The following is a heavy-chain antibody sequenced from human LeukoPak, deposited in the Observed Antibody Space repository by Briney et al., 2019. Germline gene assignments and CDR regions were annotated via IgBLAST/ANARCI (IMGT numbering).Heavy chain of an antibody. Sequence: SETLSLTCTVSRGSISPYYWSWIRQSPGKGLEWIGYIYYTGTTNYNPSLQSRVTMSVDTSTNQFTLNLASVTAADTAVYYCARGGFESCSAGSCLLGNYWGQGILVAVSS. D-gene: IGHD2-15*01. CDR2: IYYTGTT. J-gene: IGHJ4*02. CDR3: ARGGFESCSAGSCLLGNY. CDR1: RGSISPYY. V-gene: IGHV4-59*01.